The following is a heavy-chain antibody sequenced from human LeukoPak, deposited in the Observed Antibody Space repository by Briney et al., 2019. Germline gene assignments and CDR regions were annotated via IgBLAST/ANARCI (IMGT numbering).Heavy chain of an antibody. CDR3: SRWVSRYYFDY. V-gene: IGHV3-7*01. CDR1: GFNLNYYW. D-gene: IGHD5-24*01. Sequence: PGGSLRLSCEASGFNLNYYWLGWVRQAPGKGLEWVALIHHDESEKYYVDSVKGRFSISRDNAKSSVYLQMDSLRVDDTAVYYCSRWVSRYYFDYWGQGALVSVSS. J-gene: IGHJ4*02. CDR2: IHHDESEK.